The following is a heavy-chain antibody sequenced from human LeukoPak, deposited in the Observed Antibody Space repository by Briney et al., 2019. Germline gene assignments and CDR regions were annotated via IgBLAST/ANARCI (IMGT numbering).Heavy chain of an antibody. V-gene: IGHV1-69*13. CDR1: GGTFSSYA. Sequence: TVKVSCKASGGTFSSYAISWVRQAPGQGLEWMGGLTPTFGTANYAQKFQGRVTITADESTSTAYMELSSLRSEDTAVYYGARDRPRAPDGDQGLGFDYWGQGTLVTVSS. CDR3: ARDRPRAPDGDQGLGFDY. J-gene: IGHJ4*02. D-gene: IGHD4-17*01. CDR2: LTPTFGTA.